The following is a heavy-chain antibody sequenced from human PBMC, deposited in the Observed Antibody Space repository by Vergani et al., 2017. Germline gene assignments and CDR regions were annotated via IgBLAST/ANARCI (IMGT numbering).Heavy chain of an antibody. CDR3: ARKTNWEIDY. J-gene: IGHJ4*02. CDR1: GFTFSSYA. V-gene: IGHV3-30*04. D-gene: IGHD7-27*01. CDR2: ISYDGSNK. Sequence: QVQLVESGGGVVQPGRSLRLSCAASGFTFSSYAMHWVRQAPGKGLEWVAVISYDGSNKYYADSVKGRFTISRDNSKNTLYLQMNSLRAEDTAVYYCARKTNWEIDYWGQRTLVTVSS.